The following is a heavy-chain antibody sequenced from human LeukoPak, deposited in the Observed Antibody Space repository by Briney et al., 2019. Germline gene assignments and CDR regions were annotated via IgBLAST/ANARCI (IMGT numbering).Heavy chain of an antibody. V-gene: IGHV4-39*07. CDR3: ARDGPIK. CDR1: GGSISSLIYY. Sequence: PSETLSLTCTVSGGSISSLIYYWGWIRQPPGKGLEWIGSIHCSGSTYYSPSLKSRVTISVDTSRNQFSLKLTSVTAADTAVYYCARDGPIKWGQGTLVTVSS. D-gene: IGHD5-24*01. CDR2: IHCSGST. J-gene: IGHJ4*02.